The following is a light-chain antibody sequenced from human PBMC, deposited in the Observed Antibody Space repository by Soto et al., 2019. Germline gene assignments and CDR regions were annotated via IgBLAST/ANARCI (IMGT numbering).Light chain of an antibody. V-gene: IGLV2-8*01. CDR3: CSYAGSKTVV. CDR2: EVT. J-gene: IGLJ2*01. Sequence: QSVLTQPPSAYGSPGQSVAISCTGPISDVGGYDYVSWYQQHPCTAPKLIIYEVTRRPSVVPDRLSASNSGNTTSLTVSGGQAEVEADYDCCSYAGSKTVVLGGWTK. CDR1: ISDVGGYDY.